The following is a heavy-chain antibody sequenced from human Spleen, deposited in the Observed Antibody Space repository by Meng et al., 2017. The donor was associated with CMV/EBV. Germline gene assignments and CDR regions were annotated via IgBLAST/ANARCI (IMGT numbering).Heavy chain of an antibody. CDR1: GYTFSGYY. CDR3: ARDVVVIPGAEDYYYYYGMDV. V-gene: IGHV1-2*02. CDR2: ISPKSGGT. D-gene: IGHD2-2*01. Sequence: ASVKVSCKASGYTFSGYYMHWVRQAPGQGLEWMGWISPKSGGTKYAQRFQGRITLTRDTSISTAYMELSRLRFDDTAVYYCARDVVVIPGAEDYYYYYGMDVWGQGTTVTVSS. J-gene: IGHJ6*02.